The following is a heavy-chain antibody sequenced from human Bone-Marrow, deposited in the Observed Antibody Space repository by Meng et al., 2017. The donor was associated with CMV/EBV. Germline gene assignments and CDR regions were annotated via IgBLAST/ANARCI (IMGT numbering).Heavy chain of an antibody. CDR2: IIPMCSVT. CDR3: VASEEFYHFRSGWEWYYHYGMDV. V-gene: IGHV1-69*10. Sequence: SVKVSCKASGDTFNKYVTSWVRQAPGQGLEWMGGIIPMCSVTNYAQKFQGRVTIIADTSTATVYMELSSLRSEDTAMYYCVASEEFYHFRSGWEWYYHYGMDVWGPGTTVTVSS. D-gene: IGHD3-3*02. J-gene: IGHJ6*02. CDR1: GDTFNKYV.